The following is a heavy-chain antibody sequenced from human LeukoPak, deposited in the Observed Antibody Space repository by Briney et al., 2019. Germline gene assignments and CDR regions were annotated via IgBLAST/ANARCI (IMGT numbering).Heavy chain of an antibody. CDR1: GGTFSSYA. D-gene: IGHD2-2*01. CDR3: ARSSSNEYCSSTSCFYFDY. CDR2: IIPILGIA. V-gene: IGHV1-69*04. J-gene: IGHJ4*02. Sequence: GASVKVSCKASGGTFSSYAISWVRQAPGQGLEWMGRIIPILGIANYAQKFQGRVTITADKSTSTAYMELSSLRSEDTAVYYCARSSSNEYCSSTSCFYFDYWGQGTLVTVSS.